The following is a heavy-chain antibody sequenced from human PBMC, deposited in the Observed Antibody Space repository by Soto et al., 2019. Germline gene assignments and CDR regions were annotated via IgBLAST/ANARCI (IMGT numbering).Heavy chain of an antibody. V-gene: IGHV1-8*01. D-gene: IGHD2-2*01. CDR1: GYTFTSYD. CDR2: MNPNSGNT. Sequence: ASVKVSCKASGYTFTSYDINWVRQATGQGLEWMGWMNPNSGNTGYAQKFQGRVTMTRNTSISTAYMELSSLRSEDTAVYYCAREKGGLLWRRYWFDPWGQGNLVTVSS. CDR3: AREKGGLLWRRYWFDP. J-gene: IGHJ5*02.